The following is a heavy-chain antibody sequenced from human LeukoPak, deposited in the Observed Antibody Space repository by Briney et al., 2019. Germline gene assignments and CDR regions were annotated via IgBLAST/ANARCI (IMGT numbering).Heavy chain of an antibody. V-gene: IGHV3-11*04. CDR3: ARGRLGSGPASYMDV. J-gene: IGHJ6*03. Sequence: GGSLRLSCAASGFTFNDYYMTWIRQAPGKGLEWVSYISSSGSTIYYADSVKGRFTISRDNAKNSLYLQMNSLRAEDTAVYYCARGRLGSGPASYMDVWGKGTTVTVSS. D-gene: IGHD3-10*01. CDR1: GFTFNDYY. CDR2: ISSSGSTI.